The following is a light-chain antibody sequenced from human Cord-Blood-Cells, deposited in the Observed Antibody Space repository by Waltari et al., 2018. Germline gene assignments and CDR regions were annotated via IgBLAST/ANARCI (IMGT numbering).Light chain of an antibody. Sequence: DIQMTQSPSPLSASVGDRVTINCRASQSISSWLAWYQQKPGKAPKLLIYDASSLESGVPSRFSGSGSGTEFTLTISSLQPDDFATYYCQQYNSYPWTFGQGTKVEIK. CDR1: QSISSW. V-gene: IGKV1-5*01. CDR2: DAS. J-gene: IGKJ1*01. CDR3: QQYNSYPWT.